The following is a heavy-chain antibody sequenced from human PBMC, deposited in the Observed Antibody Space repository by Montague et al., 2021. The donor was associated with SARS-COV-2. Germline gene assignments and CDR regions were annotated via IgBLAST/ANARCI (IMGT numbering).Heavy chain of an antibody. V-gene: IGHV4-39*01. Sequence: SETLSLTCTVSGGSISSSSYYWGWFRQPPGKGLEWIGSIYYSGSTYCNPSLKSRVTISVDTYKNQFSLKLSSVTAADTAVYYCARQFSREKWVDYWGQGTLVTVSS. D-gene: IGHD1-26*01. CDR2: IYYSGST. J-gene: IGHJ4*02. CDR1: GGSISSSSYY. CDR3: ARQFSREKWVDY.